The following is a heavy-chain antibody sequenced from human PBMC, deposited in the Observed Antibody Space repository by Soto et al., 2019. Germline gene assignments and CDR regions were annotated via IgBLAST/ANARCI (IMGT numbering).Heavy chain of an antibody. J-gene: IGHJ4*02. V-gene: IGHV3-7*03. Sequence: GGSLRLSCAASGFTFSSYWMSWVRQAPGKGLEWVANIKQDGSEKYYVDSVKGRFTISRDNAKNSLYLQMNSLRAEDTAVYYCARDSCTNGVCYGDWGQGTLVTVSS. CDR3: ARDSCTNGVCYGD. CDR1: GFTFSSYW. CDR2: IKQDGSEK. D-gene: IGHD2-8*01.